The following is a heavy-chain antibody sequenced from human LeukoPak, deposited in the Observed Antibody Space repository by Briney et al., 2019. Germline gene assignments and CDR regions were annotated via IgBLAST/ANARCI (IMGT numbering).Heavy chain of an antibody. CDR3: ARDPNGEYYFDY. V-gene: IGHV3-53*01. CDR1: GFTFSSYA. Sequence: GGSLRLSCAASGFTFSSYAMSWVRQAPGKGLEWVSVIYSGGSTYYADSVKGRFTISRDNSKNTLYLQMNSLRAEDTAVYYCARDPNGEYYFDYWGQGTLVTVSS. J-gene: IGHJ4*02. CDR2: IYSGGST.